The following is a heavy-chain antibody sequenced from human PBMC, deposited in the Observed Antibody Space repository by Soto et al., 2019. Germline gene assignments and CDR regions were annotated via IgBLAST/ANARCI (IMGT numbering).Heavy chain of an antibody. J-gene: IGHJ4*02. D-gene: IGHD5-18*01. CDR1: GGTFSSYA. V-gene: IGHV1-69*13. Sequence: GASVKVSCKASGGTFSSYAISWVRQAPGQGLEWMGGIIPIFGTANYAQKFQGRVTITADESTSTAYMEPSSLRSEDTAVYYCAREGDTAMVTPHFDYWGQGTQVTVSS. CDR3: AREGDTAMVTPHFDY. CDR2: IIPIFGTA.